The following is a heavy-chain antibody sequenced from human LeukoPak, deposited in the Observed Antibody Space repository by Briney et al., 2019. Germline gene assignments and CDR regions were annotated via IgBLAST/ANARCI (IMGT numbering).Heavy chain of an antibody. CDR2: IIPIFGTA. CDR3: ASPTSATLSSSRGYYYYYYMDV. V-gene: IGHV1-69*13. D-gene: IGHD6-6*01. CDR1: GGTFSSYA. Sequence: SVKVSCKASGGTFSSYAISWVRQAPGQGLEWMGGIIPIFGTANYAQKFQGRVTITADESTSTAYMELSSLRSEDTAVYYCASPTSATLSSSRGYYYYYYMDVWGKVTTVTVSS. J-gene: IGHJ6*03.